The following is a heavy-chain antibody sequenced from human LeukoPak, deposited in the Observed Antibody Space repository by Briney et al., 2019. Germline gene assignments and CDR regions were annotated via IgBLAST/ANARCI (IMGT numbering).Heavy chain of an antibody. D-gene: IGHD1-26*01. J-gene: IGHJ4*02. CDR2: IYYSGST. Sequence: SKTLSLTCTVSGGSISSSSYYWGWIRQPPGKGLEWIGSIYYSGSTYYNPSLKSRVTISVDTSKNQFSLKLSSVTAADTAVYYCARHSPVGIFYFDYWGQGTLVTVSS. CDR3: ARHSPVGIFYFDY. CDR1: GGSISSSSYY. V-gene: IGHV4-39*01.